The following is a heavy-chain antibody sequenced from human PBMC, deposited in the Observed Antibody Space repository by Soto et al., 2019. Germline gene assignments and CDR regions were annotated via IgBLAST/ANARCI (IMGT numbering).Heavy chain of an antibody. CDR1: GFTFSSYS. CDR3: ARVAAAGNDAFDI. V-gene: IGHV3-21*01. Sequence: GGSLRLSCAASGFTFSSYSMNWVRQAPGKGLEWVSSISSSSSYIYYADSVKGRFTISRDNAKNSLYLQMNSLRAEDTAVYYCARVAAAGNDAFDIWGQGTMVTVSS. CDR2: ISSSSSYI. D-gene: IGHD6-13*01. J-gene: IGHJ3*02.